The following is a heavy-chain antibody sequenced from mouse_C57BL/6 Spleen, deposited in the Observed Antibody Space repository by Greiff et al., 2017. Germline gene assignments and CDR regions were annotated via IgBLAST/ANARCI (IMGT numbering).Heavy chain of an antibody. V-gene: IGHV1-64*01. CDR2: IHPNSGST. CDR1: GYTFTSYW. Sequence: QVQLQQPGAELVKPGASVKLSCKASGYTFTSYWMHWVKQRPGQGLEWIGMIHPNSGSTNYNEKFKSKATLTVDKSSSTAYMQLSSLTSEDSAVYYCARKGIYYGNNYYAMDYWGQGTSVTVSS. D-gene: IGHD2-1*01. CDR3: ARKGIYYGNNYYAMDY. J-gene: IGHJ4*01.